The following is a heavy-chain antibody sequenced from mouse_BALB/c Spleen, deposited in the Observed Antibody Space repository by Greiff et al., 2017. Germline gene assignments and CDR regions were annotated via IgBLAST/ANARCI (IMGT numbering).Heavy chain of an antibody. CDR1: GFSLTSYG. CDR3: ARYGNYDAMDY. D-gene: IGHD2-10*02. CDR2: IWAGGST. V-gene: IGHV2-9*02. J-gene: IGHJ4*01. Sequence: VKLVESGPGLVAPSQSLSITCTVSGFSLTSYGVHWVRQPPGKGLEWLGVIWAGGSTNYNSALMSRLSISKDNSKSQVFLKMNSLQTDDTAMYYCARYGNYDAMDYWGQGTSVTVSS.